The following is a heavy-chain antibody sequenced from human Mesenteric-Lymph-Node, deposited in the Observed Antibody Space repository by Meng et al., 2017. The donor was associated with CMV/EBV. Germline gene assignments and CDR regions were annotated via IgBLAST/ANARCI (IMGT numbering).Heavy chain of an antibody. Sequence: GGSLRLSCAVSGSSLNNYGIHWVRQVPGKGLEWVAFVRYDGSNKNYADSVKGRFTISRDNSKNTLYMQMNSLRAEDTAVYYCERTWIQNQDAFDIWGQGTMVTVSS. CDR3: ERTWIQNQDAFDI. CDR1: GSSLNNYG. V-gene: IGHV3-30*02. J-gene: IGHJ3*02. CDR2: VRYDGSNK. D-gene: IGHD5-18*01.